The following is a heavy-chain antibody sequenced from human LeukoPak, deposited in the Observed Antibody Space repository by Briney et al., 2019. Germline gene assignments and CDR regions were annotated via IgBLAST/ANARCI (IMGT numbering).Heavy chain of an antibody. CDR1: GFTFDDYA. Sequence: GGSLRLSCAASGFTFDDYAMHWVRQAPGKGLEWIADITISGHTKNYADSVKGRFTISRDNARTSLYLQMNSLRVEDTGVYYCARGDPHADLWGQGTLVTVCS. CDR2: ITISGHTK. J-gene: IGHJ5*02. CDR3: ARGDPHADL. V-gene: IGHV3-48*03.